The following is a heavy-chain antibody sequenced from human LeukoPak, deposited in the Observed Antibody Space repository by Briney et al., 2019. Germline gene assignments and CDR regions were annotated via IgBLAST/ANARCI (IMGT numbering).Heavy chain of an antibody. CDR3: ARDQNGGDYSRRGFDY. J-gene: IGHJ4*02. CDR1: GGSINNFY. D-gene: IGHD2-21*02. V-gene: IGHV4-59*12. Sequence: SETLSLTCTVSGGSINNFYWSWIRQPPGRGLEWVGHIYYSGSTNYNPSLKSRVTISVDTSKNQFSLQLNSVTPEDTAMYYCARDQNGGDYSRRGFDYWGQGTLVTVSS. CDR2: IYYSGST.